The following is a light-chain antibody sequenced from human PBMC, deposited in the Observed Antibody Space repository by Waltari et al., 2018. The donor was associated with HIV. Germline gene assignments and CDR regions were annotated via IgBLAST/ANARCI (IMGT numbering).Light chain of an antibody. V-gene: IGKV1-5*03. Sequence: DIQMTQSPSTLSASVGDRVTITCRATKSVRTSLAWYQQKNVRSPKLLIYKPSTLETEFPARFIGSGSGTEFNLTISGLLSVDFATYYCLQYEGDTRTFGRGTTV. CDR3: LQYEGDTRT. CDR1: KSVRTS. CDR2: KPS. J-gene: IGKJ1*01.